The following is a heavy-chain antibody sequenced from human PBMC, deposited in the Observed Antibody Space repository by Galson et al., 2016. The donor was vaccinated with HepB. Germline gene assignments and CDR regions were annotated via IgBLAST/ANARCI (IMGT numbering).Heavy chain of an antibody. Sequence: SLRLSCAASGFTFSNYDMHWVRQAPGKGLEYVSAIRRNGGSTYSADSVKGRFTISRDNSKNTLYLQMSSLRLEDTAVYYCVKSSSSNYFDPWGQGTLVTVSS. CDR2: IRRNGGST. CDR1: GFTFSNYD. D-gene: IGHD6-13*01. CDR3: VKSSSSNYFDP. J-gene: IGHJ5*02. V-gene: IGHV3-64D*06.